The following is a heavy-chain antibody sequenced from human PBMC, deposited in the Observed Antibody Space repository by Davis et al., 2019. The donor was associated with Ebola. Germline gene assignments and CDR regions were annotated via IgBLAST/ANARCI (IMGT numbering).Heavy chain of an antibody. V-gene: IGHV4-34*01. CDR2: INHSGST. J-gene: IGHJ4*02. Sequence: PSNPLSPTLAIPLGSTSGHYWSWIRQPPGKGLEWIGEINHSGSTNYNPSLKSRVTISVDKSKNQFSLKLSSVTAADTAVYYCAREVSYSGYGGGYFDYWGQGTLVTVSS. D-gene: IGHD5-12*01. CDR3: AREVSYSGYGGGYFDY. CDR1: LGSTSGHY.